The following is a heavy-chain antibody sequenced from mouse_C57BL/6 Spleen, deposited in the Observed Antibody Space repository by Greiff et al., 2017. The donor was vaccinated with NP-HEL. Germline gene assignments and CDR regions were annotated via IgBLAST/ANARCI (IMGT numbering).Heavy chain of an antibody. Sequence: EVQLQQSGPVLVKPGASVKMSCKTSGYTFTDYYMNWVKQSHGKSLEWIGVINPYNGGTSYNQKFKGKAKLTVDKSSSTAYMELNCLTSEDSAVYYCARDTTRWYFDVWGTGTTVTVSS. CDR3: ARDTTRWYFDV. J-gene: IGHJ1*03. V-gene: IGHV1-19*01. D-gene: IGHD1-1*01. CDR2: INPYNGGT. CDR1: GYTFTDYY.